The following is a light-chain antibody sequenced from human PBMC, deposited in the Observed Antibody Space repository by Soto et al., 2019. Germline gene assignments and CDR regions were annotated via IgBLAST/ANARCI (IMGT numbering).Light chain of an antibody. Sequence: VLTQSPLSSPVTLGQPASISCRSSQSLVYSDGNTYLSWLQQRPGQPPRLLIYQVSNRFSGVPARFRGSGAGTDFTLKISRVEAEDVGVYSCLQFSTFPRTFGQGTKVEIK. J-gene: IGKJ1*01. CDR1: QSLVYSDGNTY. CDR3: LQFSTFPRT. CDR2: QVS. V-gene: IGKV2-24*01.